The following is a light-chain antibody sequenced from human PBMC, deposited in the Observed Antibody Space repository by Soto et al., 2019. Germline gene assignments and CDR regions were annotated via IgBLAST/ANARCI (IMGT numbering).Light chain of an antibody. Sequence: DIVMTQSPDPLAVSLGERATINCKSSQGVLSSSNNKNFLAWYQQRPGQPPKLLIYWASIRESGVPDRFSGSGSGTDFTLTISSLQAEDVAVYYCQQYSSAPDTFGQGTKLEIK. CDR1: QGVLSSSNNKNF. CDR3: QQYSSAPDT. J-gene: IGKJ2*01. CDR2: WAS. V-gene: IGKV4-1*01.